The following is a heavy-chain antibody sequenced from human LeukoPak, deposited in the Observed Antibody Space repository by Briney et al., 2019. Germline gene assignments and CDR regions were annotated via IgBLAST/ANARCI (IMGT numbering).Heavy chain of an antibody. Sequence: SETLSLTCTVSGGSISSYYWSWIRQPPGKGLEWIGYIYYSGSTNYNPSLKSRVTISVDTSKNQFSLKLSSVTAADTAVYYCARTYDVYFDYWGQGTLVTVSS. J-gene: IGHJ4*02. CDR2: IYYSGST. CDR3: ARTYDVYFDY. V-gene: IGHV4-59*08. D-gene: IGHD1-1*01. CDR1: GGSISSYY.